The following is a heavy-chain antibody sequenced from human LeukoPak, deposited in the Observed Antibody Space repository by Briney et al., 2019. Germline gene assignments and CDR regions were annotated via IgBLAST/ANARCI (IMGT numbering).Heavy chain of an antibody. CDR2: IIPIFGTA. CDR1: GGTFSSYA. Sequence: ASVKVSCKASGGTFSSYAISWVRQAPGQGLEWMGGIIPIFGTANYAQKFQGRVTITADKSTSTAYMELSSLRSEDTAVYYCARSPTKRVTEDYWGHGILVTVSS. J-gene: IGHJ4*01. V-gene: IGHV1-69*06. D-gene: IGHD1-14*01. CDR3: ARSPTKRVTEDY.